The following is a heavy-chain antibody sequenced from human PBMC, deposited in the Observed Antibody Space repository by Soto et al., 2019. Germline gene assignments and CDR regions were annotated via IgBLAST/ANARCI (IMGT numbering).Heavy chain of an antibody. J-gene: IGHJ6*02. CDR1: GGSFSGYY. D-gene: IGHD1-7*01. V-gene: IGHV4-34*01. CDR2: INHSGST. CDR3: ARCMELGYYYAMDV. Sequence: TSETLSLTCAVYGGSFSGYYWRWIRQPPGMGLEWIGEINHSGSTNYNPSLKGRVTISVGTSKNQFSLKLSSVTAADTAVYYCARCMELGYYYAMDVWGQGTTVTVSS.